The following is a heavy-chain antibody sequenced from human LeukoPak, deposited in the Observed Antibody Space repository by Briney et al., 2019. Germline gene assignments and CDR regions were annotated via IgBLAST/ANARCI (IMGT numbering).Heavy chain of an antibody. CDR2: IYYSGST. CDR3: ATNIGATMWGYYFDY. V-gene: IGHV4-39*01. CDR1: GGSISSSSYY. J-gene: IGHJ4*02. Sequence: KTSETLSLTCTVSGGSISSSSYYWGWIRQPPGKGLEWIGSIYYSGSTYCNPSLKSRVTISVDTSKNQFSLKLSSVTAADTAVYYCATNIGATMWGYYFDYWGQGTLVTVSS. D-gene: IGHD5-12*01.